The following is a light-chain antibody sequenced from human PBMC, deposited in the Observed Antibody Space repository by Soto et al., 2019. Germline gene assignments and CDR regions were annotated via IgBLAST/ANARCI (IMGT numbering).Light chain of an antibody. Sequence: EIVLTQSPATLSLSPGESATLSCRATRIVSSYLAWYQQKPGQAPRLLIYGASTRATGLPARFSGSGSGTDFTLTISSLQSEDFAVYYCQQYNTWPPITFGQGTRLEIK. J-gene: IGKJ5*01. CDR2: GAS. CDR1: RIVSSY. CDR3: QQYNTWPPIT. V-gene: IGKV3-15*01.